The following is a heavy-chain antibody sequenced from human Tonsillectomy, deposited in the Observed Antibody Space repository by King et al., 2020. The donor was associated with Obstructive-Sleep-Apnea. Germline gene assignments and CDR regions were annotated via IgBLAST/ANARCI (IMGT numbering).Heavy chain of an antibody. CDR2: ISYDGGHK. V-gene: IGHV3-30*18. CDR3: AKDRLTSMGYFDY. Sequence: VQLVESGGGVVQPGRSLRLSCAASGFTFSNYGMHWVRQAPGKGLEWVAVISYDGGHKYYEDSVKGRFTISRDNFKNRLYLQMNSLRAEDTAVYYCAKDRLTSMGYFDYWGQGSLVTVSS. CDR1: GFTFSNYG. J-gene: IGHJ4*02. D-gene: IGHD1-26*01.